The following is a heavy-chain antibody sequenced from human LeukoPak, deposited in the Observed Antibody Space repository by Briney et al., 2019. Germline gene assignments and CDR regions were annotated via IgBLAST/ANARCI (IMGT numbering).Heavy chain of an antibody. J-gene: IGHJ4*02. D-gene: IGHD6-13*01. V-gene: IGHV3-21*01. CDR2: ITGSSTSI. CDR1: GFSFSSHD. Sequence: GGSLRLSCATSGFSFSSHDMNWVRQAPGKGLEWVSSITGSSTSIEYADSVKGRFTISRDNAKNSLYLQMNSLRAEDTAVYYCAREVQQLVLWDCFDYWGQGTLVAVSS. CDR3: AREVQQLVLWDCFDY.